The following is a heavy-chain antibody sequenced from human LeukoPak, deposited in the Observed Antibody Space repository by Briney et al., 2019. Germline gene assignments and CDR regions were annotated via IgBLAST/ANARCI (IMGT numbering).Heavy chain of an antibody. V-gene: IGHV4-4*07. D-gene: IGHD2-15*01. CDR1: GGSIHSY. CDR2: ISGSGTI. CDR3: ARGKFGGSFYDY. J-gene: IGHJ4*02. Sequence: SETLSLTCTVSGGSIHSYWSWIRQPAGKGLEWIGRISGSGTITYNPALQSRLTISIDTSKNQFSLKLMSVTAADTAVYYCARGKFGGSFYDYWGQGTLVTVSS.